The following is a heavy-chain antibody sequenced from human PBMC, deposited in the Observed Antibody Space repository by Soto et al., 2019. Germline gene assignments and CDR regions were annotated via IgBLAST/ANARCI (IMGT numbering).Heavy chain of an antibody. D-gene: IGHD2-21*02. V-gene: IGHV4-4*02. CDR1: GGSVSSSNW. CDR3: ARVPGVVVSADDAFDN. J-gene: IGHJ3*02. Sequence: QVQLQESGPGLVKPSGTLSLTCAVSGGSVSSSNWWSWVRQSPGKGLEWMGEIYHSGSAHYNPSLKSRATISLDKSKNQFSLRLTSVTAADTAVYYCARVPGVVVSADDAFDNWGPGTRVIVSS. CDR2: IYHSGSA.